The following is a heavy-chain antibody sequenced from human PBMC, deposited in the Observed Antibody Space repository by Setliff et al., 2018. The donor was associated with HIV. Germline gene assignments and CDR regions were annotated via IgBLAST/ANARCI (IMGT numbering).Heavy chain of an antibody. CDR2: IYYSGNT. J-gene: IGHJ5*02. CDR3: ARLEDQLGPGWFAP. Sequence: SETLSLTCTVSGGSLSSSNYYCGWIRQPPGKGLEWIGSIYYSGNTYYNRSLKSRVTISLDTSKNQFSLKVNSVTAADTAVYYCARLEDQLGPGWFAPWGQGTLVTVSS. CDR1: GGSLSSSNYY. D-gene: IGHD1-1*01. V-gene: IGHV4-39*07.